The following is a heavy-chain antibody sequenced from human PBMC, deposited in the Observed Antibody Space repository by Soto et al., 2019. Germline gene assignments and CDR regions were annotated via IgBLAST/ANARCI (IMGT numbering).Heavy chain of an antibody. J-gene: IGHJ3*02. CDR1: GGSISSSSYY. V-gene: IGHV4-39*01. CDR2: IYYSGST. Sequence: SETLSLTCTVSGGSISSSSYYWGWIRQPPGKGLEWIGSIYYSGSTYYNPSLKSRVTISVDTSKNQFSLKLSSVTAADTAVYYCARHSPVAATPNDAFDIWGQGTMVTVSS. D-gene: IGHD6-19*01. CDR3: ARHSPVAATPNDAFDI.